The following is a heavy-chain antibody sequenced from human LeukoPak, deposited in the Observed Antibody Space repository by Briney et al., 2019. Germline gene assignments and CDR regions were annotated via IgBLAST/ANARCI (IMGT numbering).Heavy chain of an antibody. V-gene: IGHV4-39*07. CDR3: ARAGGFTGGYIF. D-gene: IGHD2-8*02. CDR2: IYYSGST. CDR1: CGSISSSSYY. J-gene: IGHJ4*02. Sequence: SETLSLTCTVSCGSISSSSYYWGWIRQPPGKGLEWIGSIYYSGSTYYNPSLKSRVTISVDTSKSQFSLKLSSVTAADTAVYYCARAGGFTGGYIFWGQGTLVTVSS.